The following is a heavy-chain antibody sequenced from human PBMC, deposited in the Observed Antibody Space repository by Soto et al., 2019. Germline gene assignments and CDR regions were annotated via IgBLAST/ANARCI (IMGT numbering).Heavy chain of an antibody. V-gene: IGHV1-18*01. CDR3: AKGDYCKNDGDCLEM. Sequence: QVQLVQSGAAVKKPGASVKVSCKASGYTFTSFGSTCVRQAPGQGLEWMGWLSVYNGKTSYAQKLQGRVTVTRDTSTNVDYMELMRRSSDDTAISYSAKGDYCKNDGDCLEMWGQGTVVTVSS. J-gene: IGHJ3*02. D-gene: IGHD4-4*01. CDR2: LSVYNGKT. CDR1: GYTFTSFG.